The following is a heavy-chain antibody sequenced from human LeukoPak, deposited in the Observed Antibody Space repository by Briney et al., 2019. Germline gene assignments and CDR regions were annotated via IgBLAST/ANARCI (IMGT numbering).Heavy chain of an antibody. CDR2: ISSSGSTI. CDR3: ARDGNCSGGSCYDYGMDV. D-gene: IGHD2-15*01. CDR1: ALTASRYE. J-gene: IGHJ6*04. V-gene: IGHV3-48*03. Sequence: GACLTLSCSPSALTASRYEMNCVRQAPGKGLERVSYISSSGSTIYYADSVRGRFTISRDNAKNSLYLQMNSLRAEDTAVYYCARDGNCSGGSCYDYGMDVWGKGTTVTVSS.